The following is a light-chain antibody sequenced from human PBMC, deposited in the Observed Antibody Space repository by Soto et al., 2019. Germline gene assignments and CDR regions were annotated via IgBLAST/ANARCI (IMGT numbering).Light chain of an antibody. V-gene: IGLV2-14*01. CDR3: SSYTSSTSYV. CDR2: DVT. Sequence: QSALTQPASVSGAPGQSITISCTGTSSDVGGYDYVSWYQQPPGKAPKLMIYDVTNRPSGVSNRFSGSKSGNTASLTISGLQADDEASYYCSSYTSSTSYVFGTGTKVTVL. J-gene: IGLJ1*01. CDR1: SSDVGGYDY.